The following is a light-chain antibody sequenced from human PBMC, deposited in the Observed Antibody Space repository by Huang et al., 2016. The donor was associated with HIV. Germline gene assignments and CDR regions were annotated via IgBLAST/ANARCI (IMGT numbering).Light chain of an antibody. CDR3: QQYNNWPPPPT. J-gene: IGKJ1*01. CDR1: QSVSSN. CDR2: GAS. Sequence: EIVMTQSPATLSVSPGERATLSCRASQSVSSNLAWYQQKPGQAPRLLIYGASTRATGLPARFSCSGSGTEFTLTISSLQSEDFALYYCQQYNNWPPPPTFGQGTKVEIK. V-gene: IGKV3-15*01.